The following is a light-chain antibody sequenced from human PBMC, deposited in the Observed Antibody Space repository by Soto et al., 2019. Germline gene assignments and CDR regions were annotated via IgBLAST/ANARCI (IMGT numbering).Light chain of an antibody. V-gene: IGLV2-8*01. CDR1: SSDVGGYNY. CDR3: SSFAGNNNLV. CDR2: EVS. Sequence: QSALTQPPSASGSPGQSVTISCTGTSSDVGGYNYVSWYQQHPGKAPKLMISEVSKRPSGVPDRFSGSKSGNTASLTVSGLQAEDEADYYCSSFAGNNNLVFGGWTKLTVL. J-gene: IGLJ2*01.